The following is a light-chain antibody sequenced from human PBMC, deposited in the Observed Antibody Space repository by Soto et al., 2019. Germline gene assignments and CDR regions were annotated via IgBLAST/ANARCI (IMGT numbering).Light chain of an antibody. V-gene: IGKV3-11*01. CDR2: DAS. CDR3: QQRSNWPCT. Sequence: EVLLTQSPATLSSSPGERATLSCRASQSVSRYLAWYQQKPGQAPRLLIYDASNRATGIPARFSGSGSGTDFTLTISSLEPEDFAVYYCQQRSNWPCTFGQGTKLEIK. J-gene: IGKJ2*02. CDR1: QSVSRY.